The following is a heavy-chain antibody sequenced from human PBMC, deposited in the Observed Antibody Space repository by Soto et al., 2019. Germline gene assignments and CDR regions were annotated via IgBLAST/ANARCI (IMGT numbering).Heavy chain of an antibody. CDR3: ASDRSSGWDQGYGMDV. CDR2: IYYSGST. V-gene: IGHV4-59*01. CDR1: GSSNSPYY. J-gene: IGHJ6*02. Sequence: SETLSLTCTVSGSSNSPYYWSWTRPPPEKGLESIVYIYYSGSTSYNPSLKSRVTISVDTSKNQFSLKLRSVTAAHTAVYYCASDRSSGWDQGYGMDVWGQGTTVTVSS. D-gene: IGHD6-19*01.